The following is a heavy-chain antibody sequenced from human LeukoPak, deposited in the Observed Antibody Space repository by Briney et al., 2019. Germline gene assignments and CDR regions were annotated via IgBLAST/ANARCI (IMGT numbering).Heavy chain of an antibody. V-gene: IGHV4-34*01. J-gene: IGHJ4*02. D-gene: IGHD5-18*01. CDR3: ARMYTAMVTVIDY. CDR1: GGSFSGYY. CDR2: INHSGST. Sequence: SSETLSLTCAVYGGSFSGYYWNWIRQPPGKGLEWIGEINHSGSTNYNPSLRSRVTISVDTSKNQFSLKLSSVTAADTAVYYCARMYTAMVTVIDYWGQGTLVTVSS.